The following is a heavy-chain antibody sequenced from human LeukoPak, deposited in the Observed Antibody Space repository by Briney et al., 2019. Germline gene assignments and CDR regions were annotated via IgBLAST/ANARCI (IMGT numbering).Heavy chain of an antibody. D-gene: IGHD6-13*01. CDR2: INPSGGST. Sequence: ASVKVSCKASGYTFTDYYMHWVRQAPGQGLEWMGIINPSGGSTSYAQKFQGRVTMTRDMSTSTVYMELSSLRSEDTVVYYCARGAASGIAAAAHDYWGQGTLVTVSS. CDR3: ARGAASGIAAAAHDY. J-gene: IGHJ4*02. V-gene: IGHV1-46*01. CDR1: GYTFTDYY.